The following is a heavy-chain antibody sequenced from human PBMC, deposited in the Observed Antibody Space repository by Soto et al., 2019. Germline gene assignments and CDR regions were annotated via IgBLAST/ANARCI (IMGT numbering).Heavy chain of an antibody. CDR3: APRKRCYDSSGYGY. D-gene: IGHD3-22*01. J-gene: IGHJ4*02. CDR1: GYTLTELS. CDR2: FDPEDGET. V-gene: IGHV1-24*01. Sequence: ASVKVSCKVSGYTLTELSMHWVRQAPGKGLEWMGGFDPEDGETIYAQKFQGRVTMTEDTSTDTAYMELSSLRSEDTAVYYCAPRKRCYDSSGYGYWGQGTLVTVSS.